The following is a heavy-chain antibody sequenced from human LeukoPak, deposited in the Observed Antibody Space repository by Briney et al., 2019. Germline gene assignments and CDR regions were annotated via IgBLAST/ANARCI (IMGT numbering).Heavy chain of an antibody. CDR3: VSAYDQ. CDR2: ISGKNGDT. V-gene: IGHV1-18*01. CDR1: GYTFTTYG. J-gene: IGHJ5*02. Sequence: ASVKVSCKASGYTFTTYGISWVRQAPGQGPEWMGWISGKNGDTKYAQILQDRVTMTTDTSTNTAYMELSGLRPADTAVYFCVSAYDQWGQGTLVTVSS.